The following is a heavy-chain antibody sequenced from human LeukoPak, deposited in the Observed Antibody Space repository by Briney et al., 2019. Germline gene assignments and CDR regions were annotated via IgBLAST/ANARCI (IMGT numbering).Heavy chain of an antibody. J-gene: IGHJ4*02. V-gene: IGHV4-34*01. CDR1: GGSFTGYY. CDR3: TRGGYGPGSHYRF. D-gene: IGHD3-10*01. CDR2: INHSGQI. Sequence: SETLSLTCAFYGGSFTGYYWSWIRQSPGKGLEWIGEINHSGQIDYNTSLKSRDTISVDTSRNQFPLHLNSVTPADTAVYYCTRGGYGPGSHYRFWGQGTLVTVSS.